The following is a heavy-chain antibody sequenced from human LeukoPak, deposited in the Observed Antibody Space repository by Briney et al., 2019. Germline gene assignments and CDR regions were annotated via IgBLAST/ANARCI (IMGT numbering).Heavy chain of an antibody. CDR1: GFTFSTYS. Sequence: GGSLRLSCAASGFTFSTYSMNWVRQAPGKGLEWVSSISGSSIYIYYADSVKGRFTISRDNAKNSLYLQMNSLRAEDTAVYYCARVGGYYRRFDYWGQGTLVTVSS. J-gene: IGHJ4*02. CDR2: ISGSSIYI. CDR3: ARVGGYYRRFDY. D-gene: IGHD2-8*01. V-gene: IGHV3-21*04.